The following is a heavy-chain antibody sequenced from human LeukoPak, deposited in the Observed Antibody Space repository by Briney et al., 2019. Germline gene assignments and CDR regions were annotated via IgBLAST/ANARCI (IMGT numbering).Heavy chain of an antibody. J-gene: IGHJ3*02. Sequence: GGSLRLSCAASGFTFSNAWMSWVRQAPGKGLEWVGRIKSKTDGGTTDYAAPVKGRFTISRDDSKNTLYLQMNSLKTEDTAVYCCTTDILLARQQLNAFDIWGQGTMVTVSS. V-gene: IGHV3-15*01. CDR1: GFTFSNAW. CDR3: TTDILLARQQLNAFDI. CDR2: IKSKTDGGTT. D-gene: IGHD6-13*01.